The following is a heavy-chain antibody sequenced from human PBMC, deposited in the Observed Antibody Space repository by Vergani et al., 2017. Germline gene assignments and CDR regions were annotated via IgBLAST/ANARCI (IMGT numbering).Heavy chain of an antibody. CDR3: AKPRYGCGPNCYILNF. D-gene: IGHD2-2*02. J-gene: IGHJ4*02. Sequence: QVQLVESGGGVVQPGGSLRLSCTASGFTFSTLALHWFRQAPGKGLEWVTSIRSDGTVQNYADSVKGRFTISRDNSKNAVYLQMSSLRPEDTAVYYCAKPRYGCGPNCYILNFWGQGTLVTVSA. V-gene: IGHV3-30*02. CDR2: IRSDGTVQ. CDR1: GFTFSTLA.